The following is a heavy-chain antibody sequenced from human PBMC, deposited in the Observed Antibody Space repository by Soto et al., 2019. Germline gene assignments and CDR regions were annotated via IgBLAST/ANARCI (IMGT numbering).Heavy chain of an antibody. D-gene: IGHD3-10*01. V-gene: IGHV3-23*01. CDR1: GFSFSSYA. CDR2: MSAFGGST. Sequence: GGSLRLSCAASGFSFSSYAMSWVRQAPGNGLEWVSCMSAFGGSTFHTDSVKGPLTFSRDNSKNTPYLQMNSLRDEDTSVYYLAQDSFGSGTDYFYGMDVRGPATTRTLSS. CDR3: AQDSFGSGTDYFYGMDV. J-gene: IGHJ6*02.